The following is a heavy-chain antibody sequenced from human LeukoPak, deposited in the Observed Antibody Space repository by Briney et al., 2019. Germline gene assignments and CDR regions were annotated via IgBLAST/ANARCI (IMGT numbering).Heavy chain of an antibody. J-gene: IGHJ4*02. CDR2: INHSGST. CDR3: AREPYYYDSSGYYAGD. Sequence: KASETLSLICTVSGYSISSGYYWGWIRQPPGKGLEWIGEINHSGSTNYNPSLKSRVTISVDTSKNQFSLKLSSVTAADTAVYYCAREPYYYDSSGYYAGDWGQGTLVTVSS. D-gene: IGHD3-22*01. V-gene: IGHV4-38-2*02. CDR1: GYSISSGYY.